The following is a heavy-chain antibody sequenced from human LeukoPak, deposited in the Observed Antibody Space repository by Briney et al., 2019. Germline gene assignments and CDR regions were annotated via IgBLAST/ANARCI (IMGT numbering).Heavy chain of an antibody. CDR3: AKIPGIAATDDAFDI. CDR2: LYYSGST. V-gene: IGHV4-39*01. D-gene: IGHD6-25*01. J-gene: IGHJ3*02. Sequence: SETLSLTCTVSGGSISSNTYYWGWIRQPPGKGLEWIGSLYYSGSTYYNPSLKSRVTISVDTSKNQFSLKLSSVTAADTAVYYCAKIPGIAATDDAFDIWGQGTMVTVSS. CDR1: GGSISSNTYY.